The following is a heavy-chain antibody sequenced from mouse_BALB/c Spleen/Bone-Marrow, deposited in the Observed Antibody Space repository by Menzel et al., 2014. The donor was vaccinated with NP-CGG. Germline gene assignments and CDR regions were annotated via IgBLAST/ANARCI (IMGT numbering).Heavy chain of an antibody. CDR3: ARENYGSSYGFAY. Sequence: VQLQQSGPELVKPGSSMKISCKASGYSFTGYTMNWVKQRHGKNLEWIGLINPYNGGTSYNQKFKGKATLTVNKSSSTAYMELLSLTSEDSAVYYCARENYGSSYGFAYWGQGTQVTVSA. CDR1: GYSFTGYT. J-gene: IGHJ3*01. CDR2: INPYNGGT. D-gene: IGHD1-1*01. V-gene: IGHV1-26*01.